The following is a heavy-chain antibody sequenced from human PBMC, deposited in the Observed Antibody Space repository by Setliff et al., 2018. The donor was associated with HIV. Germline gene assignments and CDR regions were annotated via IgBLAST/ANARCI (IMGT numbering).Heavy chain of an antibody. V-gene: IGHV3-48*04. J-gene: IGHJ6*02. CDR2: ISSSSSSI. CDR1: GFTFSSYS. CDR3: ASDGDYSDGMDV. D-gene: IGHD4-17*01. Sequence: PGGSLRLSCAASGFTFSSYSMNWVRQAPGKGLEWLSYISSSSSSIYHADSVKGRFTISRDNAKNSLYLQMNSLRAEDTAVYYCASDGDYSDGMDVWGQGTTVTVSS.